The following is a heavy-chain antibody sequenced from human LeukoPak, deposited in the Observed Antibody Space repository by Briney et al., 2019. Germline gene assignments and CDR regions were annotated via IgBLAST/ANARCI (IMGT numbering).Heavy chain of an antibody. Sequence: WASLRLSCAASGFIFRDYGMHWVRQAPGKGLEWVAFIRNDESDRDHADSVKGRFTISRDNSKNTLYLQMNSLRPEDTGVYYCAIYDSRGDFDYWGQGTLVTVSA. CDR1: GFIFRDYG. CDR3: AIYDSRGDFDY. CDR2: IRNDESDR. V-gene: IGHV3-30*02. D-gene: IGHD3-22*01. J-gene: IGHJ4*02.